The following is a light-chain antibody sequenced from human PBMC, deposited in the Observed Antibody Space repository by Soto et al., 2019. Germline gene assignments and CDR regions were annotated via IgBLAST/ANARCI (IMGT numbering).Light chain of an antibody. CDR3: QHYNNWPPWT. Sequence: EMVLTQSPGTLSLSPGDRATLSCRASQSVSSNLAWYQQKPGQAPRLLIYGASTRATGIPARFSGSGSGTEFTLTISSLQSEDFAVYYCQHYNNWPPWTFGQGTKVDIK. CDR1: QSVSSN. CDR2: GAS. J-gene: IGKJ1*01. V-gene: IGKV3-15*01.